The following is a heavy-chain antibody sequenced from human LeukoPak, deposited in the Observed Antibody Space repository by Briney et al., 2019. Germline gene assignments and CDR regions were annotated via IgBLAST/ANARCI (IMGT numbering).Heavy chain of an antibody. V-gene: IGHV4-39*07. D-gene: IGHD2-2*01. CDR3: ASYQYYYYYMDV. J-gene: IGHJ6*03. CDR2: IYYSGST. CDR1: GGSISSSSYY. Sequence: PSQTLSLTCTVSGGSISSSSYYWGWIRQPPGKGLEWIGSIYYSGSTYYNPSLKSRVTISVDTSKNQFSLKLSSVTAADTAVYYCASYQYYYYYMDVWGKGTTVTVSS.